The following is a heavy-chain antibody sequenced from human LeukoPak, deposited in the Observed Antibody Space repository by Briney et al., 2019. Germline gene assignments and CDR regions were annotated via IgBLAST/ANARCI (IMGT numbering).Heavy chain of an antibody. CDR3: GGHQFWFQNDV. CDR2: IYPSGDT. CDR1: DGSSSTKY. J-gene: IGHJ4*02. V-gene: IGHV4-34*01. D-gene: IGHD3-3*01. Sequence: SETLSLTCAVSDGSSSTKYWSWIRQPPGGGLEWIAEIYPSGDTRYAPSLTGRVTISADRSKGQFFLRLTSVTAADTAVYYCGGHQFWFQNDVWGQGPLVTVSS.